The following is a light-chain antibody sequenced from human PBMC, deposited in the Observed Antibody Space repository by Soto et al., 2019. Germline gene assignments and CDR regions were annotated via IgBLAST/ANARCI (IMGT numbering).Light chain of an antibody. V-gene: IGKV3-20*01. CDR3: QQYCSSPGFT. CDR2: GAS. J-gene: IGKJ2*01. Sequence: EIVLTQSPGTLSLSPGERATLSCRASQSVSSSYLAWYQQKPGQAPRLLIYGASSRATGIPDRFSGSGSGTDFTLTLSRMEPEDFAVYYWQQYCSSPGFTFGQGTKLEIK. CDR1: QSVSSSY.